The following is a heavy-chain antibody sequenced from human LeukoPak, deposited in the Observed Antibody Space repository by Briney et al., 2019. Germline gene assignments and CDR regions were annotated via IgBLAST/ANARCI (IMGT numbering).Heavy chain of an antibody. J-gene: IGHJ4*02. D-gene: IGHD4-17*01. V-gene: IGHV4-39*07. Sequence: SETLSLTCTVSGGSISSGSYYWGWIRQPPGKGLEWIGSIYYSGSTYYNPSLKSRVTISVDTSKNQFSLKLSSVTAADTAVYYCARETSHDYGDYPVRYFDYWGQGTLVTVSS. CDR2: IYYSGST. CDR1: GGSISSGSYY. CDR3: ARETSHDYGDYPVRYFDY.